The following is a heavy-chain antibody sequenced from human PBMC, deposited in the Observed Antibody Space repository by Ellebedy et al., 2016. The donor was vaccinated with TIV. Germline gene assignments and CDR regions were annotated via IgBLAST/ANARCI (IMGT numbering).Heavy chain of an antibody. Sequence: SETLSLXCTVSGGSISSSSYYWGWIRQPPGKGLEWIGSIYYSGSTYYNPSLKSRVTISVDTSKNQFSLKLSSVTAADTAVYYCARSYGENPPYYYYYGMDVWGQGTTVTVSS. CDR1: GGSISSSSYY. D-gene: IGHD4-17*01. J-gene: IGHJ6*02. CDR2: IYYSGST. V-gene: IGHV4-39*01. CDR3: ARSYGENPPYYYYYGMDV.